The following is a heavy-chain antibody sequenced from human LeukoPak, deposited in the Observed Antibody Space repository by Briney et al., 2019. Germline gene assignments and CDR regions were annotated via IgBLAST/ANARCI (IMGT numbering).Heavy chain of an antibody. CDR1: GGSISSDSYN. J-gene: IGHJ4*02. CDR2: IYTSVST. CDR3: GRDRDYALGW. Sequence: PSQTLSLTCTVSGGSISSDSYNWSWIRQPAGMELEWIVSIYTSVSTNYTPSLKSRVTISVDTSKNRSSLKLSSVTAAALAVYYCGRDRDYALGWWGQGTLVTVSS. D-gene: IGHD4-17*01. V-gene: IGHV4-61*02.